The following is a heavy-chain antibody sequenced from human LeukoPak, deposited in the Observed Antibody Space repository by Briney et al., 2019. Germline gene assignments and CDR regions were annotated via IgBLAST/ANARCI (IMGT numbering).Heavy chain of an antibody. J-gene: IGHJ4*02. CDR3: AKGGYDYVEIGYFDY. CDR1: GFTFSNYA. CDR2: IIGSTGST. V-gene: IGHV3-23*01. Sequence: SGESLRLSCAPSGFTFSNYAMSWVRQAPGKGLEWVSLIIGSTGSTFYADSVKGRFTISRDNSKNTLYLQMNSLRAEDTAVYYCAKGGYDYVEIGYFDYWGQGTLVTVSS. D-gene: IGHD5-12*01.